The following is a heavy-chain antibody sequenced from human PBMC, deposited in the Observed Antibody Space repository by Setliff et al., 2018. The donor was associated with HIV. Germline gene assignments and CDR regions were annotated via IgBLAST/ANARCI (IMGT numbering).Heavy chain of an antibody. V-gene: IGHV5-51*01. D-gene: IGHD6-13*01. CDR1: GYSFTSYW. J-gene: IGHJ3*02. CDR2: IYPGDSDT. CDR3: ARQLPSIAAAGRKGRGAFDI. Sequence: PGESLKISCKGSGYSFTSYWIGWVRQMPGKGLEWMGIIYPGDSDTRYSPSFQGQVTISADKSISTAYLQWSSLKASDTAMYYCARQLPSIAAAGRKGRGAFDIWGQGTMVTVSS.